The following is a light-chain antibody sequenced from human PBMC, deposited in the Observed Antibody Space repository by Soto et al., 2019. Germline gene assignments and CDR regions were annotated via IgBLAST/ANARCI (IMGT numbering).Light chain of an antibody. V-gene: IGLV1-40*01. CDR1: SSNIGAGYD. J-gene: IGLJ3*02. Sequence: QSVLTQPPSVSGAPGQRVTISCTGSSSNIGAGYDVHWYQQLPGTAPKVLIYVNNNRPSGVPDRFSGSKSGTSASLAITGLQAEDEADYYFQSYDNSLSGWVFGGGTKLTVL. CDR2: VNN. CDR3: QSYDNSLSGWV.